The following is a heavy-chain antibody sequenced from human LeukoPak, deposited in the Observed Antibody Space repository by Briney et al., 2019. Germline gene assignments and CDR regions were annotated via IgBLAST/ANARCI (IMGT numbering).Heavy chain of an antibody. CDR1: GFTFSSYA. D-gene: IGHD3-22*01. CDR3: VKRSDSSGYYSFDY. Sequence: GGSLRLSCAASGFTFSSYAMHWVRQAPGKGLEYVSAISSNGGSTYYADSVKGRFTISRDNSKNTLYLQMSSLRAEDTAVYYCVKRSDSSGYYSFDYWGQGTLVNVSS. V-gene: IGHV3-64D*06. CDR2: ISSNGGST. J-gene: IGHJ4*02.